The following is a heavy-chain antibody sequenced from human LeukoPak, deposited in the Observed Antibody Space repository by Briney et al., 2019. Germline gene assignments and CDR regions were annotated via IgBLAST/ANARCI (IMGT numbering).Heavy chain of an antibody. CDR1: GGSFSGYY. J-gene: IGHJ4*02. D-gene: IGHD3-22*01. CDR3: AKDDDCSGFGY. V-gene: IGHV3-23*01. CDR2: FSGRDGSP. Sequence: SSETLSLTCGVYGGSFSGYYGRWIRQTRGRVLEWVSAFSGRDGSPYYVASVKGRFTISRDNSNITLDLQMDSLRAEDTSVYYCAKDDDCSGFGYWGQGTLVTVSS.